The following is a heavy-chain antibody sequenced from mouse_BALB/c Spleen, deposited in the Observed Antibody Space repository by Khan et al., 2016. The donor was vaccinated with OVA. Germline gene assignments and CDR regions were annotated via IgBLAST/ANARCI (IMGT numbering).Heavy chain of an antibody. CDR3: TRGVAWATMISWFAY. CDR2: INPSNGYT. V-gene: IGHV1S81*02. J-gene: IGHJ3*01. D-gene: IGHD2-4*01. Sequence: QVQLQQPGAELVKPGASMKLSCKASGYTFTSYNMYWVKQRPGQGLEWIGGINPSNGYTNFNEKIKSKATLTVDKYSSTAYMQLSGLTSEDSAVSYCTRGVAWATMISWFAYWGQGTLVTVSA. CDR1: GYTFTSYN.